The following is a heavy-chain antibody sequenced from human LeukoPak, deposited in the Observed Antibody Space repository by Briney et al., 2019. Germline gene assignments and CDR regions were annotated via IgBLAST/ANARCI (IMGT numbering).Heavy chain of an antibody. J-gene: IGHJ5*02. Sequence: PGGSLRLSCAASGFTFTDHCIVWVRQAPGKGLEWVGRIRNKAHGYTTQYAASVQGRFTFSRDDSTNSLYLQMNRLKTEDTAVYYCSREVNGDWFDPWGQGTLVTVSS. CDR1: GFTFTDHC. D-gene: IGHD2-8*01. V-gene: IGHV3-72*01. CDR3: SREVNGDWFDP. CDR2: IRNKAHGYTT.